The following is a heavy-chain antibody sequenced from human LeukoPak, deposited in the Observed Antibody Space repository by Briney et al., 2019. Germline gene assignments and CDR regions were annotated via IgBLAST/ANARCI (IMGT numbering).Heavy chain of an antibody. CDR3: ARVEGYSYGVDY. J-gene: IGHJ4*02. D-gene: IGHD5-18*01. CDR2: ISSSSSYI. V-gene: IGHV3-21*01. CDR1: GFSFTNAW. Sequence: PGGSLRLSCAATGFSFTNAWMSSVRQAPGKGLEWVSSISSSSSYIYYADSVKGRFSISRDNAKNSLFLQMNSLRAEDTAVYYCARVEGYSYGVDYWGQGTLVTVSS.